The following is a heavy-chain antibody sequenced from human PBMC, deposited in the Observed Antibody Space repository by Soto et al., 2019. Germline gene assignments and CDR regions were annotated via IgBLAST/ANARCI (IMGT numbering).Heavy chain of an antibody. CDR2: INHSGST. D-gene: IGHD3-10*01. CDR1: GGSFSGYY. Sequence: SETLSLTCAVYGGSFSGYYWSWIRQPPGKGLEWIGEINHSGSTNYNPSLKSRVTISVDTSKNQFSLRLNSVTPEDTAMYYCARLGSGSDYWGQGTLVTVSS. CDR3: ARLGSGSDY. J-gene: IGHJ4*02. V-gene: IGHV4-34*01.